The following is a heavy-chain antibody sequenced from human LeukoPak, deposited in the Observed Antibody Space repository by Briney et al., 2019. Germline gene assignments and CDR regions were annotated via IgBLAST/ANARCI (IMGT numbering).Heavy chain of an antibody. V-gene: IGHV3-7*01. J-gene: IGHJ4*02. CDR2: TKQDGSEK. Sequence: GGSLRLSCAASRFTFSAYWMSWVRQAPGKGLEWVANTKQDGSEKYYMDSVKGRFTISRDNTRNSLYLQMNSLRVEDTAVYFCANLGSIAARTDYWGQGTLVTVSS. CDR1: RFTFSAYW. D-gene: IGHD6-6*01. CDR3: ANLGSIAARTDY.